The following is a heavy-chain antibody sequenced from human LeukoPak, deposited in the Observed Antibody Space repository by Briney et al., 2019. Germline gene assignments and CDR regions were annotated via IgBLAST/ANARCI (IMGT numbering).Heavy chain of an antibody. V-gene: IGHV7-4-1*02. Sequence: VASVKVSCKASGNTFTNHAMNWVRQAPGQGLEWMGWINTNTGSPTYAEGFTGRFVFSVDTSVSTAYLLISSLKAEDTAVYYCARGGPFDSWGQGTLVTVSS. J-gene: IGHJ4*02. CDR1: GNTFTNHA. CDR3: ARGGPFDS. CDR2: INTNTGSP.